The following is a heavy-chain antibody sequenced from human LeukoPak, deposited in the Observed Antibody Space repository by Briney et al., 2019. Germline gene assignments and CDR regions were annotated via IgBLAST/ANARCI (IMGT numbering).Heavy chain of an antibody. CDR1: GYTFTSYH. D-gene: IGHD6-19*01. V-gene: IGHV1-46*01. J-gene: IGHJ4*02. CDR2: INPSGGGT. Sequence: GASVKVSCKASGYTFTSYHMHWVRQAPGQGLEWMGIINPSGGGTSYAQKFQGRVTMTRDTSTSTVYMELSSLRSEDTAVYYCAREGSVAGSSSPIGYYFDYWGQGALVTVSS. CDR3: AREGSVAGSSSPIGYYFDY.